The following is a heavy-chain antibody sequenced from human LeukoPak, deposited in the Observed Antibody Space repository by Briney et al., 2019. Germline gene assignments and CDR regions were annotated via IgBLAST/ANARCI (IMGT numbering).Heavy chain of an antibody. J-gene: IGHJ6*01. CDR3: ARGSEGYCSGGGCYYGMDV. CDR2: ISSSSSYI. V-gene: IGHV3-21*01. D-gene: IGHD2-15*01. CDR1: GFTFSCYT. Sequence: GGSLRLSCAASGFTFSCYTMNWVRQAPGKGLEWVSYISSSSSYIYYADSVKGRFTISSDNAENSLYLQMNSLRAEDTAVYYCARGSEGYCSGGGCYYGMDVWGQGTTVTVSS.